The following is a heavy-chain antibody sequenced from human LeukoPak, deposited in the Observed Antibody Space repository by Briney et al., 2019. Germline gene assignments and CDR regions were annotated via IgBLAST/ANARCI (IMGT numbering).Heavy chain of an antibody. Sequence: ASVKVSCKASGYTFTSYDINWVRQATGQGVEWMGWMNPNSGNTGYAQKFQGRVTMTRNTSISTAYMELSSLRSEDTAVYYCARLGSSSWYFYYYYGMDVWGQGTTVTVSS. CDR3: ARLGSSSWYFYYYYGMDV. V-gene: IGHV1-8*01. J-gene: IGHJ6*02. D-gene: IGHD6-13*01. CDR2: MNPNSGNT. CDR1: GYTFTSYD.